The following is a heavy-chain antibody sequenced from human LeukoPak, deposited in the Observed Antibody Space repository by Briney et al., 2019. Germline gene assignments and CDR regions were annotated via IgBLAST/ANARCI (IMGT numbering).Heavy chain of an antibody. CDR2: ISGSGTGA. CDR3: AKGLYYYFGSGSYILEY. Sequence: GGSLRLSCAASGFSFSSYAMTWVRQAPGKGLEWVSAISGSGTGADYADSVRGRFTISRDNSKNTLYLQVNSLRLEDTAVYYCAKGLYYYFGSGSYILEYWGQGTQVTVSS. J-gene: IGHJ4*02. V-gene: IGHV3-23*01. D-gene: IGHD3-10*01. CDR1: GFSFSSYA.